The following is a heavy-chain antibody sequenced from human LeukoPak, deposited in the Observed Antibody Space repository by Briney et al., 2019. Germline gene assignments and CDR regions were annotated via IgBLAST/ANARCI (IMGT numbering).Heavy chain of an antibody. Sequence: PSETLSLTCAVSGGSISSSNWWSWVRQPPGKGLEWIGRIYTSGSTNYNPSLKSRVTMSVDTSKNQFSLKLSSVTAADTAVYYCARDYYGSGTPLGYYYYMDVWGKGTTVTISS. CDR3: ARDYYGSGTPLGYYYYMDV. V-gene: IGHV4-4*02. J-gene: IGHJ6*03. D-gene: IGHD3-10*01. CDR2: IYTSGST. CDR1: GGSISSSNW.